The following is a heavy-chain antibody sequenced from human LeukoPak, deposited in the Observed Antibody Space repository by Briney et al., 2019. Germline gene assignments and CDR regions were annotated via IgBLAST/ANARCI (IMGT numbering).Heavy chain of an antibody. CDR2: ISSSGTYI. J-gene: IGHJ4*02. Sequence: GSLRLSCETSGFTFSKHALNWVRQAPGKGLEWVSSISSSGTYIYYADSLKGRFTISRDNSKNTLYLQMNSLRAEDTAVYYCAKDRDFWSGYLYYFDYWGQGTLVTVSS. CDR3: AKDRDFWSGYLYYFDY. V-gene: IGHV3-21*01. D-gene: IGHD3-3*01. CDR1: GFTFSKHA.